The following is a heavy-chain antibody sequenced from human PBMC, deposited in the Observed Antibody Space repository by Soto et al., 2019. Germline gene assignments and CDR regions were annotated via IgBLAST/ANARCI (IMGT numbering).Heavy chain of an antibody. CDR3: AREGVYNTYYYYAMDV. J-gene: IGHJ6*02. D-gene: IGHD1-20*01. Sequence: QVQLQESGPGLVKPSETLSLTCSVSGGSISSYYWSWIRQPPGKGLEWIGYIYYSGSTNYNPSLKSRVTISVXTXKXXFSLKLSSVTAADTAVYYCAREGVYNTYYYYAMDVWGQGTTVTVSS. CDR1: GGSISSYY. CDR2: IYYSGST. V-gene: IGHV4-59*01.